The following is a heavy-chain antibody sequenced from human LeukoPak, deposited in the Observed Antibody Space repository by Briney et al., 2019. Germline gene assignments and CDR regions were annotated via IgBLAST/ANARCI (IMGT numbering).Heavy chain of an antibody. CDR3: ARHSMVRGVINDDY. D-gene: IGHD3-10*01. Sequence: PSETLSLTCTVSGGSISSYYWSWIRQPPGKGLEWIGYIHYSGSTNYNPSLKSRVTISVDTSKNQFSLKLSSVTAADTAVYYCARHSMVRGVINDDYWGQGTLVTVSS. CDR1: GGSISSYY. CDR2: IHYSGST. V-gene: IGHV4-59*08. J-gene: IGHJ4*02.